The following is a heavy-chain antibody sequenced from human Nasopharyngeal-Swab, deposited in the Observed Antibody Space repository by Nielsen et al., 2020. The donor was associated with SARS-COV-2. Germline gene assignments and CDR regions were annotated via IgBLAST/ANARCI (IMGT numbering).Heavy chain of an antibody. V-gene: IGHV3-43*02. CDR3: ARALHQYNWNYLYY. D-gene: IGHD1-7*01. Sequence: GESLKISCAASGFTFDDYAMRWVRQAPGKGLEWVSLISGDGGSTYYADSVKGRFTISRDNSKNSLYLQMNSLRTGDTALYYCARALHQYNWNYLYYWGQGTLVTVSS. CDR1: GFTFDDYA. CDR2: ISGDGGST. J-gene: IGHJ4*02.